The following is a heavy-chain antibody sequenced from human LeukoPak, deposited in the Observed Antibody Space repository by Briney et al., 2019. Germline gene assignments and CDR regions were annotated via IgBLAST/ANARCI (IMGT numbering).Heavy chain of an antibody. CDR3: ARDKRVAVAGTYIYYYYMDV. V-gene: IGHV1-2*02. D-gene: IGHD6-19*01. Sequence: ASVKVSFKASGYTFTVYYMHWVRQAPGQGLEWMGWINPNSGGTNYAQKFQGRVTMTRDTSISTAYMELSRLRSDDTAVYYCARDKRVAVAGTYIYYYYMDVWGNGTTVTISS. CDR2: INPNSGGT. J-gene: IGHJ6*03. CDR1: GYTFTVYY.